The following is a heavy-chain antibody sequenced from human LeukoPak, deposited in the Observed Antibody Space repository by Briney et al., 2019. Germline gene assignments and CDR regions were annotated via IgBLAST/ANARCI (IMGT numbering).Heavy chain of an antibody. CDR3: ARVPGYCSSTSCYTAGGGNWFDP. V-gene: IGHV4-38-2*02. D-gene: IGHD2-2*02. Sequence: SETLSLTCTVSGYSISSGYYWGWIRQPPGKGLEWIGSIYHSGGTYYNPSLKSRVTISVDTSKNQFSLKLSSVTAADTAVYYCARVPGYCSSTSCYTAGGGNWFDPWGQRTLVTVSS. J-gene: IGHJ5*02. CDR1: GYSISSGYY. CDR2: IYHSGGT.